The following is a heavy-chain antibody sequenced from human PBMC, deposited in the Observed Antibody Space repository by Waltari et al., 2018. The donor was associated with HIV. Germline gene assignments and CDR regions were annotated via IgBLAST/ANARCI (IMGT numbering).Heavy chain of an antibody. CDR2: IRSYGSAI. J-gene: IGHJ4*02. CDR3: ARGRTVVISMHYFDS. Sequence: QVQLVESGGGLVKPGGSLRLSCAASGFPFSDYYMTWIRQAPGKGLEWVSYIRSYGSAIDYADAVKGRFTVSRNNANDSVFLQMNSLRDGDTAVYYCARGRTVVISMHYFDSWGQGTLVTVSS. D-gene: IGHD3-16*02. V-gene: IGHV3-11*04. CDR1: GFPFSDYY.